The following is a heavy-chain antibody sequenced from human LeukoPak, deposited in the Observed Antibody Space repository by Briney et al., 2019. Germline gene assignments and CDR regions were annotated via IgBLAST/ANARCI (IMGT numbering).Heavy chain of an antibody. CDR3: ARAGSSSWYVKGVWFDP. Sequence: SETLALTCTVSGGSISSYYWSWIRQPAGKGLEWIGRIYTSGSTNYNPSLESRVTMSVDTSKNQFSLKLSSVTAADTAVYYCARAGSSSWYVKGVWFDPWGQGTLVTVSS. CDR2: IYTSGST. V-gene: IGHV4-4*07. D-gene: IGHD6-13*01. J-gene: IGHJ5*02. CDR1: GGSISSYY.